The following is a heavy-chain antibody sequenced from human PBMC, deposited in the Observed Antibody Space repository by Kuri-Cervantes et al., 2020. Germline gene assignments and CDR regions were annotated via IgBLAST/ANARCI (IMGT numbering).Heavy chain of an antibody. CDR3: ARIAAAGYDY. V-gene: IGHV1-2*04. CDR2: INPNSGGT. J-gene: IGHJ4*02. D-gene: IGHD6-13*01. Sequence: ASVKVSCKASGYTFTSYAIHWVRQAPGQRLEWMGWINPNSGGTNYAQKFQGWVTMTRDTSISTAYMELSRLRSDDTAVYYCARIAAAGYDYWGQGTLVIVSS. CDR1: GYTFTSYA.